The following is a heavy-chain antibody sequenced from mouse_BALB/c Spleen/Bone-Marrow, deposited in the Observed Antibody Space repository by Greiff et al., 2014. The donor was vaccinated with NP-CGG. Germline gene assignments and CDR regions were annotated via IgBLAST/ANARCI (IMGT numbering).Heavy chain of an antibody. J-gene: IGHJ4*01. CDR1: GFTFSDYY. V-gene: IGHV5-4*02. Sequence: DVKLVESGGGLVKPGGSLKLSCAASGFTFSDYYMYWVRQTLEKRLEWVATISDGGGYTYYPDSVWGRFTISRDNAKNNLYLQMSSLKSEDTAMYYCARSGERYGAMDYWGQGTSVTVFS. D-gene: IGHD2-10*02. CDR3: ARSGERYGAMDY. CDR2: ISDGGGYT.